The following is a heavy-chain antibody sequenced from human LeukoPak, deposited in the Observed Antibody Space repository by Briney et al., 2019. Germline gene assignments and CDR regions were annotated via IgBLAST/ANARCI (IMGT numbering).Heavy chain of an antibody. CDR2: IIPIFGTA. D-gene: IGHD6-13*01. V-gene: IGHV1-69*13. CDR1: GGTFSSYA. J-gene: IGHJ5*02. Sequence: SVKVSCKASGGTFSSYAISWVRQAPGQGLEGMGGIIPIFGTANYAQKFQGRVTITADESTSTAYMELSSLRSEDTAVYYCARDGYSSSWNWFDPWGQGTLVTVSS. CDR3: ARDGYSSSWNWFDP.